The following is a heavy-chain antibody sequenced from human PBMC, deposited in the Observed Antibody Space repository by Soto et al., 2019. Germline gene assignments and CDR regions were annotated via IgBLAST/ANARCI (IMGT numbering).Heavy chain of an antibody. Sequence: SETLSLTCTVSGGSISSSSYYWGWIRQPPGKGLEWIGSIYYSGSTYYNPSLKSRVTISVDTSKNQFSLKLSSVTAADTAVYYCARHPQSLTIAANWGQGTLVTVSS. V-gene: IGHV4-39*01. D-gene: IGHD2-2*01. CDR2: IYYSGST. CDR3: ARHPQSLTIAAN. J-gene: IGHJ4*02. CDR1: GGSISSSSYY.